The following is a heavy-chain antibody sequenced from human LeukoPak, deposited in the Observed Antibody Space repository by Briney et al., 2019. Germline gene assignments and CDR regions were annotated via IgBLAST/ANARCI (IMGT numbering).Heavy chain of an antibody. CDR1: GFTFRDAW. D-gene: IGHD3-3*01. CDR3: AKHIYGVVSIQQ. V-gene: IGHV3-15*01. Sequence: GGSLGLSCAASGFTFRDAWMTWVRQAPGKGLEWVGRIRSKTDGGTTDYAVSVQGRFTISRDDSKNTLYLQMSSLKTEDTAVYYCAKHIYGVVSIQQWGQGTLVTVSS. CDR2: IRSKTDGGTT. J-gene: IGHJ1*01.